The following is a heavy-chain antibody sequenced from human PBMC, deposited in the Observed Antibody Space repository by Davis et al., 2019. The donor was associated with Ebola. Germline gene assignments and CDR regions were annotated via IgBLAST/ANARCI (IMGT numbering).Heavy chain of an antibody. CDR2: INPSGGST. V-gene: IGHV1-46*01. CDR1: GYTLTSYG. Sequence: ASVKVSCKASGYTLTSYGIIWVRQAPGQGLEWMGIINPSGGSTSYAQKFQGRVTITADESTSTAYMELSSLRSEDTAVYYCARGVMATHWYYFDYWGQGTLVTVSS. J-gene: IGHJ4*02. D-gene: IGHD5-24*01. CDR3: ARGVMATHWYYFDY.